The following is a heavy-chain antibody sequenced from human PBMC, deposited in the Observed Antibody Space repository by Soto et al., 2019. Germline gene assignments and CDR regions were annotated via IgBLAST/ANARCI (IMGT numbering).Heavy chain of an antibody. CDR3: AKDRYYDILTGPRDYFDY. Sequence: PGGSLRLSCAASGFTFSSYGMHWVRQAPGKGLEWVAVISYGGSNKYYADSVKGRFTISRDNSKNTLYLQMNSLRAEDTAVYYCAKDRYYDILTGPRDYFDYWGQGTLVTVSS. CDR2: ISYGGSNK. V-gene: IGHV3-30*18. J-gene: IGHJ4*02. D-gene: IGHD3-9*01. CDR1: GFTFSSYG.